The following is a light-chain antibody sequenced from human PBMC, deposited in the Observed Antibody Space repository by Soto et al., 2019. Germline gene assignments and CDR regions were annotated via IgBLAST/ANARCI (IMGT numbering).Light chain of an antibody. V-gene: IGLV1-40*01. Sequence: QSVLTQPPSVYGAPGQRVTISCTGSSSNIGAGYDVHWYHQLPGTAPKLLIYGNSNRPSGVPDRFSGSKSGTSASLAITGLQAEDEADYYCQSYDSSLSGGVFGGGTKLTVL. CDR1: SSNIGAGYD. CDR2: GNS. CDR3: QSYDSSLSGGV. J-gene: IGLJ3*02.